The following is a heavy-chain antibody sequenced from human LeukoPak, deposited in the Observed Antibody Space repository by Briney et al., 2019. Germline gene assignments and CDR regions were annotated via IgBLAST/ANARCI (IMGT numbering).Heavy chain of an antibody. CDR2: ISAYNDKT. CDR1: GGTFSSYG. D-gene: IGHD1-26*01. J-gene: IGHJ4*02. V-gene: IGHV1-18*01. CDR3: ARGEPIVGATRFDY. Sequence: ASVKVSCKASGGTFSSYGISWVRQAPGQGLEWLGWISAYNDKTKYAQKLQGRVTMTTDTSTSTAYMELRSLRSDDTAVYYCARGEPIVGATRFDYWGQGTLVTVSS.